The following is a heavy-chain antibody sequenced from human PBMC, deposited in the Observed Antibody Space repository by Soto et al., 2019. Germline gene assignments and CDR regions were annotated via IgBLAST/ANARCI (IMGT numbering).Heavy chain of an antibody. Sequence: GGSKRLRWGGSGVTFGTYSMNWVRQAAGKGLEWIAYISYDSDTIQYADSVKGRFTISRDNAKNSLYLQMNSLRDEDTAVYNCARLYYDYVWGQGTTVTRSS. V-gene: IGHV3-48*02. CDR3: ARLYYDYV. J-gene: IGHJ6*02. CDR2: ISYDSDTI. CDR1: GVTFGTYS. D-gene: IGHD3-3*01.